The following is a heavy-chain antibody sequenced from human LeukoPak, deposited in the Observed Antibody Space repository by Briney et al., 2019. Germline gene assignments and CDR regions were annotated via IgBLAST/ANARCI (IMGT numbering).Heavy chain of an antibody. D-gene: IGHD3-22*01. J-gene: IGHJ3*02. V-gene: IGHV3-73*01. Sequence: GGSLRLSCAASGFTFSGSAMHWVRQAPGKGLEWVGRIRSKANSYATAYAASVKGRFTISRDDSKNTAYLQMNSLKTEDTAVYYCTSSFDSSGYTHAFDIWGQGTMVTVSS. CDR1: GFTFSGSA. CDR3: TSSFDSSGYTHAFDI. CDR2: IRSKANSYAT.